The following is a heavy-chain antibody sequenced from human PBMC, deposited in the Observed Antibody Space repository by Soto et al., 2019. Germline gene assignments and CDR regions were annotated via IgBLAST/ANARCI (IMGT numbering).Heavy chain of an antibody. CDR1: GGTFGSYA. Sequence: QVQLVQSGAEVKKPGSSVKVSCKASGGTFGSYAFSWVRQAPGQGLAWMGGIIPVSGAAHYAQKFQGRVTMTADESTSTAYMELRSLSSQDTAVYYCATALGCRSTSCTLDYWGQGTRVIVSS. CDR3: ATALGCRSTSCTLDY. CDR2: IIPVSGAA. V-gene: IGHV1-69*01. D-gene: IGHD2-2*01. J-gene: IGHJ4*02.